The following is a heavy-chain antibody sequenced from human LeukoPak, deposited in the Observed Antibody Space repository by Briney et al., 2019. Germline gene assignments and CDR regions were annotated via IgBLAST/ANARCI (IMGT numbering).Heavy chain of an antibody. Sequence: SEALSLTCTVSGGSISSYYWSWIRQPPGKGLEWIGYINYSGSTKYNPSLKSRVTITVDTPKNQFSLKLSSVTAADTAVYYCARHLGFCSTSRCNNWFDPWGQGTLVTVSS. CDR1: GGSISSYY. CDR3: ARHLGFCSTSRCNNWFDP. V-gene: IGHV4-59*01. J-gene: IGHJ5*02. D-gene: IGHD2-2*01. CDR2: INYSGST.